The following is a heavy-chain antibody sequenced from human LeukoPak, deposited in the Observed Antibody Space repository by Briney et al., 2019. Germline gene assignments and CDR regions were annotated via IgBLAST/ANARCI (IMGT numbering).Heavy chain of an antibody. CDR1: GFTFSSYA. V-gene: IGHV3-48*01. CDR2: IRSGGSIT. Sequence: GGSLRLSCSASGFTFSSYAMHWVRQAPGKGLEWVSYIRSGGSITRYADYVKGRFTISRDNAKNSLYLQMNSLRAEDTAVYYCARVIWSGYYQIDYWGQGTLVTVSS. CDR3: ARVIWSGYYQIDY. D-gene: IGHD3-3*01. J-gene: IGHJ4*02.